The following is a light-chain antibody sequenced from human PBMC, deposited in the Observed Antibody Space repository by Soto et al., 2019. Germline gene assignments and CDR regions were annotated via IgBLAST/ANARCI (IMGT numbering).Light chain of an antibody. CDR1: SSDVGGYNY. CDR2: DVS. J-gene: IGLJ2*01. Sequence: QSALTQPASVSGSLGQSITISCTGTSSDVGGYNYVSWYQQDPGKAPKLMIYDVSNRPSGVSNRFSGSKSGNTASLTISGPQAEDEADYYCSSYTSSSPVIFGGGTQLTVL. V-gene: IGLV2-14*01. CDR3: SSYTSSSPVI.